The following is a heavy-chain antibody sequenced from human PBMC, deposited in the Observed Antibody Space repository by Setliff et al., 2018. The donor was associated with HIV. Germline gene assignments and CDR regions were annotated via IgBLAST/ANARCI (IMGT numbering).Heavy chain of an antibody. CDR2: IFYTGST. Sequence: PSETLSLTCPVSGGSISGHYWSWIRQPPGKGLEWIAYIFYTGSTNYNPSLKSRVTISVDTSKNQFFLKLSSVTAADTAVYYCWRGYCSSTTCYDDYYYMDVWGKGSTVTVSS. J-gene: IGHJ6*03. D-gene: IGHD2-2*01. CDR3: WRGYCSSTTCYDDYYYMDV. CDR1: GGSISGHY. V-gene: IGHV4-59*11.